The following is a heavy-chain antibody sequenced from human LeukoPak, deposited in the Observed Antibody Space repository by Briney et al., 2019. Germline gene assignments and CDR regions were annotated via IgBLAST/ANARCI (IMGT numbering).Heavy chain of an antibody. J-gene: IGHJ4*02. V-gene: IGHV1-8*01. D-gene: IGHD3-10*01. Sequence: ASVKVSCKASGYTFTSYDINWVRQATGQGLEWMGWMNPNSGNTGYAQKFQGRVTMTRNTSISTAYMELSSLRSEDTAVYYCARGRVRYYGSGSYYKDYWGQGTLVTVSS. CDR3: ARGRVRYYGSGSYYKDY. CDR1: GYTFTSYD. CDR2: MNPNSGNT.